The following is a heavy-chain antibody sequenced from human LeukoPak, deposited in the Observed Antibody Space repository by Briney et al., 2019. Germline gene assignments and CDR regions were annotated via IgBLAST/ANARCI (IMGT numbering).Heavy chain of an antibody. CDR2: IRYDGSNK. V-gene: IGHV3-30*02. Sequence: GGSLRLSCAASGFTFSSYGMHWVRQAPGKGLEWVAFIRYDGSNKYYADSVKGRFTISRDNSKNTLYLEMNSLRAEDTAVYYCAKDIGRYYDYWGQGILVTVSS. CDR1: GFTFSSYG. CDR3: AKDIGRYYDY. D-gene: IGHD3-10*01. J-gene: IGHJ4*02.